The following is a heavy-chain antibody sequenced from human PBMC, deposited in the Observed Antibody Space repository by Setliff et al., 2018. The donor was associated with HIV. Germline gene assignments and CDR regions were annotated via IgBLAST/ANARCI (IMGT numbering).Heavy chain of an antibody. V-gene: IGHV1-8*02. CDR3: ARGGRRSYYYYFHMDV. CDR1: GYTFSNYD. J-gene: IGHJ6*03. Sequence: ASVKVSCKASGYTFSNYDINWVRQATGQGLEWMAWMNPNSGNTGYAQKFQGRVTLTRDTSTSTAYMEVRSLRSKDTAVYYCARGGRRSYYYYFHMDVWGKGTTVTVSS. CDR2: MNPNSGNT.